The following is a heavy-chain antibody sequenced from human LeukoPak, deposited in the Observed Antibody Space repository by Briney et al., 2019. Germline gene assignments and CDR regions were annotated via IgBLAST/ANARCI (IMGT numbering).Heavy chain of an antibody. CDR3: ARAVDTAMVMIDY. J-gene: IGHJ4*02. CDR2: INPNSGGT. CDR1: GYTFTGYY. Sequence: ASVKVSCKASGYTFTGYYMHWVRQAPGQGLEWMGWINPNSGGTNYAQKFQGRVTMTRDTSISTAYMELSRLRSDDTAVYYCARAVDTAMVMIDYWGRGTLVTVSS. D-gene: IGHD5-18*01. V-gene: IGHV1-2*02.